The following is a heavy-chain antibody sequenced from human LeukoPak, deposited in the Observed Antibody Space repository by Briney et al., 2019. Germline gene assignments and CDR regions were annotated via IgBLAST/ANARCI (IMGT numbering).Heavy chain of an antibody. Sequence: PRRSLRLSCAASGFTFSSYGMHWVRQAPGKGLEWVAVISYDGSNKYYADSVRGRFTISRDNSKNTLYLQMNSLRAEDTAVYYCAKDGSGWYYGTDYWGQGTLVTVSS. CDR3: AKDGSGWYYGTDY. V-gene: IGHV3-30*18. D-gene: IGHD6-19*01. J-gene: IGHJ4*02. CDR1: GFTFSSYG. CDR2: ISYDGSNK.